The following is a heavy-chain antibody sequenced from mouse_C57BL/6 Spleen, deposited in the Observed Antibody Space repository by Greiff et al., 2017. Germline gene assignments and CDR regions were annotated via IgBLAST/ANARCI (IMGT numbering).Heavy chain of an antibody. CDR1: GYTFTDYE. J-gene: IGHJ2*01. V-gene: IGHV1-15*01. CDR3: TRTDDGY. CDR2: IDPENGGT. Sequence: VQLQESGAELVRPGASVTLSCKASGYTFTDYEMHWVKQTPVHGLEWIGAIDPENGGTAYNQKFKGKAILTADKSSSTAYMELRSLTSEDSAAEYCTRTDDGYWGQGTTLTVSS.